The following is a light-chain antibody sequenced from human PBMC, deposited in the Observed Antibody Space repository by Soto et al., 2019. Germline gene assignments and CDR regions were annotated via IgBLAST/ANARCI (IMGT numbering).Light chain of an antibody. CDR2: DVS. CDR3: CSYAGSYIFV. CDR1: SSDVGGYNY. J-gene: IGLJ1*01. V-gene: IGLV2-11*01. Sequence: QSALTQPRSVSGSPGQSVTISCTGTSSDVGGYNYVSWYQQHPGKAPKLMIYDVSKRPSGVPDRFSGSKSDNTASLTISGLQAEDEADYYCCSYAGSYIFVFGTETKVTVL.